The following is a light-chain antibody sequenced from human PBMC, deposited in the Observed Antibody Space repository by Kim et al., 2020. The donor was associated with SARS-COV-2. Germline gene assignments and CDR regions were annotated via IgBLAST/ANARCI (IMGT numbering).Light chain of an antibody. CDR2: GNT. V-gene: IGLV1-40*01. J-gene: IGLJ1*01. CDR3: QSYDHSLSDV. Sequence: GQRVIISCTGSSSNIGAGYDVHWYQQLPGTAPKLLIYGNTNRPSGVPDRFSGSRSGTSASLAITGLQAEDEAHYYCQSYDHSLSDVFGTGTKVTV. CDR1: SSNIGAGYD.